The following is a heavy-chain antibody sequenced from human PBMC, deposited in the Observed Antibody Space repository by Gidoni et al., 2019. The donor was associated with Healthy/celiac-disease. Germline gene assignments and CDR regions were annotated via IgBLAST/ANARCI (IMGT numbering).Heavy chain of an antibody. V-gene: IGHV1-69*01. CDR3: ASRAKAGGFYSNYEY. Sequence: QVQLVQSGAEVKKPGSSVKVSCKASGGTCSSYASSWLRQAPGQGLEWMGGSIPIFGTANYAQKFQGRVTITSDDSTSTAYMELSSLRSEDTAVYYCASRAKAGGFYSNYEYWGQGTLVTVSS. J-gene: IGHJ4*02. CDR1: GGTCSSYA. CDR2: SIPIFGTA. D-gene: IGHD4-4*01.